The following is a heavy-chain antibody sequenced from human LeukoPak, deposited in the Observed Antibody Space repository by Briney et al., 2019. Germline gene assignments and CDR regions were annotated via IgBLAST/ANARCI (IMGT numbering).Heavy chain of an antibody. D-gene: IGHD6-19*01. V-gene: IGHV1-2*02. Sequence: GASVKVSCKASGYTFTGYYMHWVRQAPGQGLEWMGWINPNSGGTNYAQKFQGRVTMTRDTSISTAYMELSRLRSDDTAVYYCARDPYSSGWNPFDPWGQGTLVTVSS. CDR2: INPNSGGT. CDR3: ARDPYSSGWNPFDP. CDR1: GYTFTGYY. J-gene: IGHJ5*02.